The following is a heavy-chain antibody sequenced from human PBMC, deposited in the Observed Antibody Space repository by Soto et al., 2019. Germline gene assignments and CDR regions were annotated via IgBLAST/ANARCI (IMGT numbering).Heavy chain of an antibody. Sequence: EVQLVESGGGLVQPGGSLRLSCAASGFTFSSYWMHWVRQAPGKGLVWVSRINSDGSSTSYADSVKGRFTISRDNAKNTLYLQMNSLRAEDTAVYYCARSGYSYGYGAFDIWGQGTMVTVSS. CDR3: ARSGYSYGYGAFDI. CDR1: GFTFSSYW. D-gene: IGHD5-18*01. V-gene: IGHV3-74*01. J-gene: IGHJ3*02. CDR2: INSDGSST.